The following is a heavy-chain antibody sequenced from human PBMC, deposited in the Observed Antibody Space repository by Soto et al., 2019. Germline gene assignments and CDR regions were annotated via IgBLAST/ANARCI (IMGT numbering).Heavy chain of an antibody. CDR3: ARDPHEFWTSYWFDP. CDR1: GYTFNTYG. J-gene: IGHJ5*02. V-gene: IGHV1-18*01. CDR2: ISAYDGKT. Sequence: ASVKVSCKTSGYTFNTYGINWVRQAPGKGLELMGWISAYDGKTTYAEKFQGRVTLTTDTSTSTAYMELSSLRSDDTAIYYCARDPHEFWTSYWFDPWGQGTPVTVSS. D-gene: IGHD3-3*01.